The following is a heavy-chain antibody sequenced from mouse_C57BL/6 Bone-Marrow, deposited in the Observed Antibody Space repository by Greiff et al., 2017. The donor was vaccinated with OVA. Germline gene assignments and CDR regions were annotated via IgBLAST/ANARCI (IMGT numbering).Heavy chain of an antibody. Sequence: EVKLVESGEGLVKPGGSLKLSCAASGFTFSSYAMSWVRQTPEKRLEWVAYISSGGDYIYYADTVKGRFTISRDNARNTLYLQMSSLKSEDTAMYYCTRGFITTVVERAWFAYWGQGTLVTVSA. D-gene: IGHD1-1*01. CDR2: ISSGGDYI. V-gene: IGHV5-9-1*02. J-gene: IGHJ3*01. CDR3: TRGFITTVVERAWFAY. CDR1: GFTFSSYA.